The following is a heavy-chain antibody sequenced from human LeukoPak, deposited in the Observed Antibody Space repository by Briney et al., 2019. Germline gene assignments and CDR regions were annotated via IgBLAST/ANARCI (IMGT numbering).Heavy chain of an antibody. CDR3: ARTAAGRGWDDWFDP. D-gene: IGHD1-26*01. J-gene: IGHJ5*02. CDR1: GFTFSTYS. CDR2: ISSSSSYT. V-gene: IGHV3-21*05. Sequence: KAGGSLRLSCAASGFTFSTYSMNWVRQAPGKGLEWVSYISSSSSYTNSADSVKGRFTISRDNAKNSLFLQMNSLRAEDTAVYYCARTAAGRGWDDWFDPWGQGTLVTVSS.